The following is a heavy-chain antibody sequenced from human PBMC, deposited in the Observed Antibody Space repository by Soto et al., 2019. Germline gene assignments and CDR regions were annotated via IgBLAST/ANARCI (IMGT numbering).Heavy chain of an antibody. CDR2: INPNSGGT. Sequence: QVQLVQSGAEVRKPGASVKVSCKASGYTFTAYYLHWVRQAPGQGLEWMGWINPNSGGTVYAQKFKGWVTMTRDTSITTAYMELSSLKSDDTAVYYCAREIRPDSSCWYGMDVRGQGTTVTVSS. D-gene: IGHD6-19*01. CDR1: GYTFTAYY. CDR3: AREIRPDSSCWYGMDV. J-gene: IGHJ6*02. V-gene: IGHV1-2*04.